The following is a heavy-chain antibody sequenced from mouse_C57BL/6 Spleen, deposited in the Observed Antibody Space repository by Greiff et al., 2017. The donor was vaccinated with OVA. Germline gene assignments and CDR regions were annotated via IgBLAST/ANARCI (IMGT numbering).Heavy chain of an antibody. J-gene: IGHJ4*01. CDR3: ARTWDEAYYYAMDY. Sequence: VQLQQPGAELVKPGASVKMSCKASGYTFTSYWITWVKQRPGQGLEWIGDIYPGSGSTNYNEKFKSKATLTVDTSSNTAYMQLSSLTSEDSAVYYCARTWDEAYYYAMDYWGQGTSVTVSS. V-gene: IGHV1-55*01. CDR2: IYPGSGST. D-gene: IGHD4-1*01. CDR1: GYTFTSYW.